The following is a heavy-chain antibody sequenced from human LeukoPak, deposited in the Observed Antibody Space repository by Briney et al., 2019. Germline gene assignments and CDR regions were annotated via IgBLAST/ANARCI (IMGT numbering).Heavy chain of an antibody. CDR3: ARVAVGEFYDY. V-gene: IGHV1-3*01. J-gene: IGHJ4*02. D-gene: IGHD3-10*01. CDR2: INAGNGNT. Sequence: ASVKVSCKASGYTFASYYMHWVRQAPGQRLEWMGWINAGNGNTKYSQKFQGRVTITRDTSASTAYMELSSLRSEDTAVYYCARVAVGEFYDYWGQGTLVTVSS. CDR1: GYTFASYY.